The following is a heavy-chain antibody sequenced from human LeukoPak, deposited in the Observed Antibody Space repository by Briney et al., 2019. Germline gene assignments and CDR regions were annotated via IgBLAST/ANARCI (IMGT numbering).Heavy chain of an antibody. J-gene: IGHJ5*02. CDR3: AKNVRQQLGWFDP. CDR2: ISRSGTAL. Sequence: GGSLRLSCATSGFIFSTYEMNWVRQAPGKGLEWVAHISRSGTALYYADSVKGRFTISRDNARNSLDLQMNSLRAEDTAVYYCAKNVRQQLGWFDPWGQGTLVTVSS. V-gene: IGHV3-48*03. D-gene: IGHD6-13*01. CDR1: GFIFSTYE.